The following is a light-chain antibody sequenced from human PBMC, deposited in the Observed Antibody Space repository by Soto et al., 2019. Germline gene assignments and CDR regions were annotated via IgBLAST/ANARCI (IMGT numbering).Light chain of an antibody. CDR3: AAWDDSLSGVV. CDR1: SSNIGSNF. V-gene: IGLV1-47*01. J-gene: IGLJ2*01. CDR2: RNN. Sequence: QPVLTQPPSASGTPGQRVTISCSGSSSNIGSNFIYWYQQLPGTAPKLLIYRNNERPSGVPDRFSGSKSGTSASLAISGLRSEDEAYYHCAAWDDSLSGVVFGGGTKVTVL.